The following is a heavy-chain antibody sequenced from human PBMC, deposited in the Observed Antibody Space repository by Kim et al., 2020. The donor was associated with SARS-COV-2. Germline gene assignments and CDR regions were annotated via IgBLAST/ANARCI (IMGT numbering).Heavy chain of an antibody. D-gene: IGHD2-15*01. CDR3: AREVVVAARVSYQFYYQGVDV. CDR1: GGSVSSNSCY. V-gene: IGHV4-61*01. J-gene: IGHJ6*02. CDR2: ISHSGTT. Sequence: SETLSLTCSVSGGSVSSNSCYWSWIRQPPGKALEWIGYISHSGTTKYNPSLKSRVTMSVDTSKNQFSLKLSSVTAADTAVYYCAREVVVAARVSYQFYYQGVDVWGQGTTVTVSS.